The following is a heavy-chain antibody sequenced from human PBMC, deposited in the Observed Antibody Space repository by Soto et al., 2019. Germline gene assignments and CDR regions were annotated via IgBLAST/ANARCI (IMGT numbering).Heavy chain of an antibody. Sequence: RSLRLSCAASGFTFSSYAMHWVRQAPGKGLEWVAVISYDGSNKYYADSVKGRFTISRDNSKNTLYLQMNSLRAEDTAVYYCARDFGSSSAGGDYWGQGTLVTVSS. V-gene: IGHV3-30-3*01. CDR2: ISYDGSNK. CDR1: GFTFSSYA. CDR3: ARDFGSSSAGGDY. J-gene: IGHJ4*02. D-gene: IGHD6-6*01.